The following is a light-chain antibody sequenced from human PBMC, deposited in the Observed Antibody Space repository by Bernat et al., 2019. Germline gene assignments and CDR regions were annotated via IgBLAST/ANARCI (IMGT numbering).Light chain of an antibody. CDR1: QSVSSN. J-gene: IGKJ4*01. CDR3: QQYNNWPLT. V-gene: IGKV3D-15*01. CDR2: GAS. Sequence: EIVMTQSPATLSVSPGERATLSCRASQSVSSNLAWYQQKPGQTPRLLIYGASTRATGIPDRFSGSGSTTEFTLTISSLESEDSAVYYCQQYNNWPLTFGGGTRVENK.